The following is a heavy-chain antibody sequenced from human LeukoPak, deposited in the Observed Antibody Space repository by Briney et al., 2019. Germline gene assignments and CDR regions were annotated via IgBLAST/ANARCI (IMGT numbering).Heavy chain of an antibody. D-gene: IGHD3-22*01. CDR1: GGSFSGYY. CDR3: ARDYYDSSGYVFDY. V-gene: IGHV4-34*01. Sequence: PSGTLSLTCAVYGGSFSGYYWSWIRQPPGKWLEWIGSIYHSGSTYYNPSLKSRVTISVDTSKNQFSLKLSSVTAADTAVYYCARDYYDSSGYVFDYWGQGTLVTVSS. CDR2: IYHSGST. J-gene: IGHJ4*02.